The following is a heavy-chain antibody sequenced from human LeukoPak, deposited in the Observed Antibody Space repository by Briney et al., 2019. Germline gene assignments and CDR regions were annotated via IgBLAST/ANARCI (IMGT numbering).Heavy chain of an antibody. D-gene: IGHD6-13*01. Sequence: ASVKVSCKASGYTFTGYYRHWVRQAPGQGLEWMGWINPNSGGTNYAQKFQGRVTMTRDTSISTAYMELSRLRSDDTAVYYCARGRPQAAGSWYFDYWGQGTLVTVSS. CDR2: INPNSGGT. CDR3: ARGRPQAAGSWYFDY. J-gene: IGHJ4*02. CDR1: GYTFTGYY. V-gene: IGHV1-2*02.